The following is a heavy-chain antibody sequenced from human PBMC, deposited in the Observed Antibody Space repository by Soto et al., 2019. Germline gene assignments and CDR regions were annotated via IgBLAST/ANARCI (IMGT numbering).Heavy chain of an antibody. CDR1: EFTFSSYA. J-gene: IGHJ6*02. CDR3: VKDWSGDKCPCMDV. D-gene: IGHD3-3*01. V-gene: IGHV3-23*01. Sequence: ESGGGLVQPGGSLRLSCAASEFTFSSYAMTWVRQAPGKGLEWVASITDSGGRTYYADSVKGRLTISRDNSENTVHLQMNGLRAEDTAIYYCVKDWSGDKCPCMDVWGQGTTVTVSS. CDR2: ITDSGGRT.